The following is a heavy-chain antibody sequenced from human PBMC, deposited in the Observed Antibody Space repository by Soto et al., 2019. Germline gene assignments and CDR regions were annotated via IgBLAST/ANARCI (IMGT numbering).Heavy chain of an antibody. CDR3: AIYGGIAARPTEYYYYYMDV. CDR1: GFTFSSYA. CDR2: ISGSGGST. D-gene: IGHD6-6*01. Sequence: GGSLRLSCAASGFTFSSYAMSWVRQAPGKGLEWVSAISGSGGSTYYADSVKGRFTISRDNSKNTLYLQMNSLRAEDTAVYYCAIYGGIAARPTEYYYYYMDVWGKGTMVTVSS. V-gene: IGHV3-23*01. J-gene: IGHJ6*03.